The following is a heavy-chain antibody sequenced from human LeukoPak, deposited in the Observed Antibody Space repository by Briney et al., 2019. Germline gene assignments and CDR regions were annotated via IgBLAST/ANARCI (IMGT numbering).Heavy chain of an antibody. CDR2: IYYSGST. Sequence: PSETLSLTCTVSGGSISSYYWSWIRQPPGEGLEWIGYIYYSGSTNYNPSLKSRVTISVDTSKNQFSLKLSSVTAADTAVYYCARTRVFWSGYYFDYWGQGTLVTVSS. D-gene: IGHD3-3*01. CDR1: GGSISSYY. V-gene: IGHV4-59*01. J-gene: IGHJ4*02. CDR3: ARTRVFWSGYYFDY.